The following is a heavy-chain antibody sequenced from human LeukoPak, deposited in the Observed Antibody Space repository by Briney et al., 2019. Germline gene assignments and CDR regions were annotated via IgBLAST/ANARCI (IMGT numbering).Heavy chain of an antibody. J-gene: IGHJ5*02. Sequence: ASVKVSCKASGYTFTTYYIHWVRQAPGQGLEWMGVINPSGGSTSFPQKFQARLTMTRDTSTSTVYMELSGLRSEDTAVYYCARGIVVVPAAMGFDPWGQGTLVTVSS. D-gene: IGHD2-2*01. CDR2: INPSGGST. CDR3: ARGIVVVPAAMGFDP. V-gene: IGHV1-46*01. CDR1: GYTFTTYY.